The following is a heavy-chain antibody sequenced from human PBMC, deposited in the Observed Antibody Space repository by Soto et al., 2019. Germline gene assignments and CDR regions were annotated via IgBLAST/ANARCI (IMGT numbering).Heavy chain of an antibody. J-gene: IGHJ4*02. CDR2: MNPNSGNT. CDR3: ARARSAYYYGSGSPSFGDY. V-gene: IGHV1-8*01. Sequence: QVQLVQSGAEVKKPGASVKVSCKASGYTFTSYDINWVRQATGQGLEWMGWMNPNSGNTGYAQQFQGRVTITRNTSINTAYMELSSLRSEDTAVYYCARARSAYYYGSGSPSFGDYWGQGTLVTVSS. D-gene: IGHD3-10*01. CDR1: GYTFTSYD.